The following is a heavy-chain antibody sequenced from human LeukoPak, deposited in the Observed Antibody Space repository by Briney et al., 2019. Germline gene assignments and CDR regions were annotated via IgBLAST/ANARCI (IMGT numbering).Heavy chain of an antibody. Sequence: PGGSLRLSCAASGFTFSSYAMSWVRQAPGKGLEWVSGIGGSGGSTYYADSVKGRFTISRDNSKNTLYLQMNSLRAEDTAVYYCAKEGALWSGYYKDYWGQGTLVTVSS. D-gene: IGHD3-3*01. CDR3: AKEGALWSGYYKDY. CDR1: GFTFSSYA. CDR2: IGGSGGST. V-gene: IGHV3-23*01. J-gene: IGHJ4*02.